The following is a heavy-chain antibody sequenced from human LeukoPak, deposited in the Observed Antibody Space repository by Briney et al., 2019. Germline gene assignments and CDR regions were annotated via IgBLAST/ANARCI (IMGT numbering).Heavy chain of an antibody. Sequence: PGGSLRLSCAASGFTFSSYAMSWVRQAPGKGLEWVSAISGSGGSTYYADSVKGRFTISRDNSKNTLYLQMNSLRAEDTAVYYCAKDRGARGYSYGSYFDYWGQGTLVTVSS. V-gene: IGHV3-23*01. CDR2: ISGSGGST. CDR3: AKDRGARGYSYGSYFDY. D-gene: IGHD5-18*01. CDR1: GFTFSSYA. J-gene: IGHJ4*02.